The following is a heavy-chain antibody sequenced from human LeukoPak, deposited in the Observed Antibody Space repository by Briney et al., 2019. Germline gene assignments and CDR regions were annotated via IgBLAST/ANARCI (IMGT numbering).Heavy chain of an antibody. V-gene: IGHV3-21*01. Sequence: PGGSLRLSCAASGFTFSSYSMNWVRQAPGKGLEWVSSISSSSSYIYYADSVKGRFTISRDNARNSLYLKMNSLRAEDTAVYYCARVWAMGTNYFDYWGQGTLVTVSS. CDR1: GFTFSSYS. CDR2: ISSSSSYI. J-gene: IGHJ4*02. CDR3: ARVWAMGTNYFDY. D-gene: IGHD5-18*01.